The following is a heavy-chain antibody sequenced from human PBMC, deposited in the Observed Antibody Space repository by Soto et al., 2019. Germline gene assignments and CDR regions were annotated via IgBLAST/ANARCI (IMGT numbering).Heavy chain of an antibody. CDR2: IYYSGST. CDR3: ARERPERVPASIDEDYYYYYMDV. D-gene: IGHD2-2*02. V-gene: IGHV4-59*01. Sequence: TSETLSLTCTVSGGSISSYYWSWIRQPPGKGLEWIGYIYYSGSTNYNPSLKSRVTISVDTSKNQFSLNLSSVTAADTAVYYCARERPERVPASIDEDYYYYYMDVWGKGTTVTVSS. CDR1: GGSISSYY. J-gene: IGHJ6*03.